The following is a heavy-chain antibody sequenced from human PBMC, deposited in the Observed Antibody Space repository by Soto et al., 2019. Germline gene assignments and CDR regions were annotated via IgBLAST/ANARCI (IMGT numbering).Heavy chain of an antibody. Sequence: GGSLRLSCAASGFTFSSYAMSWVRQAPGKGLEWVSAISGSGGSTYYADSVKGRFTISRDNSKNTLYLQMNSLRAEDTAVYYCAKDSWGTMIVVVLDFDYWGQGTLVTVSS. D-gene: IGHD3-22*01. J-gene: IGHJ4*02. CDR1: GFTFSSYA. CDR3: AKDSWGTMIVVVLDFDY. V-gene: IGHV3-23*01. CDR2: ISGSGGST.